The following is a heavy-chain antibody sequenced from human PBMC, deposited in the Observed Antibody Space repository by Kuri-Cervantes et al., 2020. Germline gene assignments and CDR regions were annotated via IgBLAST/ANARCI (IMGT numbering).Heavy chain of an antibody. CDR1: GFTFSDYY. V-gene: IGHV3-11*01. CDR2: ISSSGSTI. CDR3: ARDGALGYCSSTSCFPFDY. J-gene: IGHJ4*02. Sequence: GGSLRLSCAASGFTFSDYYMSWIRQAPGKGLEWVSYISSSGSTIYYADSVKGRFTISRDNAKNSLYLQMNSLRAEDTAVYYCARDGALGYCSSTSCFPFDYWGQGTLVTVSS. D-gene: IGHD2-2*01.